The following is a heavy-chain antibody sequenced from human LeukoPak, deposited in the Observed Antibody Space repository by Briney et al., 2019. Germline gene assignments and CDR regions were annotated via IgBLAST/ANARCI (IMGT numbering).Heavy chain of an antibody. V-gene: IGHV4-61*02. J-gene: IGHJ4*02. CDR3: ARVDVVAAFDY. Sequence: SQTLSLTCTVSGGSISSGSYYWSWIRQPAGKGLEWIGRIYTSGSTNYNPSLKSRVTITVDMSKNQFSLKLSSVTAADTAVYYCARVDVVAAFDYWGQGTLVTVSS. CDR2: IYTSGST. CDR1: GGSISSGSYY. D-gene: IGHD2-15*01.